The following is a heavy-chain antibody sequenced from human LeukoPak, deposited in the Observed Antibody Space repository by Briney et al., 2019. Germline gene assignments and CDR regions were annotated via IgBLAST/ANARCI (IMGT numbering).Heavy chain of an antibody. D-gene: IGHD1-1*01. V-gene: IGHV4-39*07. J-gene: IGHJ4*02. CDR3: ARVHIVTGTYFDS. Sequence: SETLSLTCTVSGGSVSSGSYYWGWIRQPPGKGLEWIGSIYYGGSTYYNPSLKSRVTISVDTSKNQFSLMLDSVTAADTAVYYCARVHIVTGTYFDSWGQGALVTVSS. CDR1: GGSVSSGSYY. CDR2: IYYGGST.